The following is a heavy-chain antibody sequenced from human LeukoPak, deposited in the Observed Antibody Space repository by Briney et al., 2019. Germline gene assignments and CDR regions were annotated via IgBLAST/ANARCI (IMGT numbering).Heavy chain of an antibody. CDR2: ISGSGGAT. V-gene: IGHV3-23*01. CDR1: GFTFSSYA. J-gene: IGHJ3*02. CDR3: AKVPVFSLTISEVVTDDAFDI. D-gene: IGHD3-3*01. Sequence: GGSLRLSCAASGFTFSSYAMSWVRQAPGKGLEWVSAISGSGGATNYADSVKGRFTISRDNSKNTLYLQMNSLRAEDTAVYYCAKVPVFSLTISEVVTDDAFDIWGQGTIVTVSS.